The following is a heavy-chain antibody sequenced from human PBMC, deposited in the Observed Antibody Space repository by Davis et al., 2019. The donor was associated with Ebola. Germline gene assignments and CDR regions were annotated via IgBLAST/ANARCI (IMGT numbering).Heavy chain of an antibody. CDR3: ARGEQGYCSGSSCQNWFDP. V-gene: IGHV3-21*01. CDR1: GFAFSRYS. CDR2: ISSSGNYM. Sequence: GGSLRLSCDASGFAFSRYSMNWVRQAPRKGLEWVSFISSSGNYMYYADSVKGRFTISRDNAKNSLSLQMNSLRSEDTAVYYCARGEQGYCSGSSCQNWFDPWGQGTLVTVSS. J-gene: IGHJ5*02. D-gene: IGHD2-15*01.